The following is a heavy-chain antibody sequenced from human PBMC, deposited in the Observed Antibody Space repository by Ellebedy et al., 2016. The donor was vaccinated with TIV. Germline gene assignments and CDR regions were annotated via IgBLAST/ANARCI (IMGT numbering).Heavy chain of an antibody. CDR2: IKGDGSST. Sequence: GESLKISXVASGFTFGRYWMHWVRQAPGNKLVWVSRIKGDGSSTTYADSVKGRFTTSRDNARNTLYLQMNSLRGEDTAVYFCARDRGDYSISGPWGQGTLVTVSS. CDR3: ARDRGDYSISGP. V-gene: IGHV3-74*01. CDR1: GFTFGRYW. D-gene: IGHD4-11*01. J-gene: IGHJ5*02.